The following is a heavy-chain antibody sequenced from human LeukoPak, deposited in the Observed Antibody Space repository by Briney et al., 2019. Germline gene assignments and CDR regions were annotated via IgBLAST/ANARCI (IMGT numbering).Heavy chain of an antibody. CDR1: GFTFSSYA. J-gene: IGHJ6*02. V-gene: IGHV3-33*08. Sequence: PGGSLRLSCAASGFTFSSYAMHWVRQAPGKGLEWVSVICDDGSNKYYADSVKGRFTISRDNSKNTLYLQMNSLRAEDTAGYYCARGPPPPKVCSSTSCYVSLGKNFGMDVWGQGTTVTVSS. CDR3: ARGPPPPKVCSSTSCYVSLGKNFGMDV. CDR2: ICDDGSNK. D-gene: IGHD2-2*01.